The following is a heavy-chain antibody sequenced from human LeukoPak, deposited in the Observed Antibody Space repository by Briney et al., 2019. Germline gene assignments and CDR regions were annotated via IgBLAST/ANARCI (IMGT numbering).Heavy chain of an antibody. CDR3: ARGPGFGYYYYYMDV. J-gene: IGHJ6*03. V-gene: IGHV1-8*03. D-gene: IGHD3-16*01. CDR2: MNPNSGNT. CDR1: GYTFTSYD. Sequence: ASVKVSCKASGYTFTSYDINWVRQATGQGLEWMGWMNPNSGNTGYAQKFQGRVTITRNTSISTAYMELSSLRSEDTALYYCARGPGFGYYYYYMDVWGKGTTVTVSS.